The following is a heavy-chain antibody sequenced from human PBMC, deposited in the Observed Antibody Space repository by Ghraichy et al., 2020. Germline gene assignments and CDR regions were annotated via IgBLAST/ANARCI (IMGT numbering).Heavy chain of an antibody. CDR1: GFTFSSYA. V-gene: IGHV3-30-3*01. D-gene: IGHD4-17*01. CDR2: ISYDGSNK. J-gene: IGHJ4*02. Sequence: GGSLRLSCAASGFTFSSYAMHWVRQAPGKGLEWVAVISYDGSNKYYADSVKGRFTISRDNSKNTLYLQMNSLRAEDTAVYYCARDGGHDYGAGYFDYWGQGTLVTVSS. CDR3: ARDGGHDYGAGYFDY.